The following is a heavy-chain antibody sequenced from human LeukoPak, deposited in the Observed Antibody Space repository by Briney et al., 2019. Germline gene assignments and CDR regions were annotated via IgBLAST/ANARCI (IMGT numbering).Heavy chain of an antibody. CDR1: GGSISSSRYS. V-gene: IGHV4-61*02. D-gene: IGHD3-10*01. J-gene: IGHJ6*03. CDR2: FYSGGST. CDR3: ARARGYYGSGNYRAYYYYYIDV. Sequence: PSETLSLTCAVSGGSISSSRYSWSWIRQPAGMGLEWIGRFYSGGSTNYNPSLKSRVTISIDTSKNQFSLILNSVTAADTAVYYCARARGYYGSGNYRAYYYYYIDVWGKGTTVTISS.